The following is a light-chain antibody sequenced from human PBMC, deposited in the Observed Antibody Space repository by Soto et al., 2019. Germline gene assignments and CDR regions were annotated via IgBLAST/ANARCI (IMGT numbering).Light chain of an antibody. V-gene: IGLV1-47*01. CDR1: SSNIGTNY. CDR3: ASWDDSLRVV. Sequence: QSVLTQPPSASGTPGQRVTISCSGSSSNIGTNYVYWYQHLPGTAPKLLIYRSDQRPSGVSDRFSGSRSGTSASLAISGLRSEDEADYYCASWDDSLRVVFGGGTKLTVL. CDR2: RSD. J-gene: IGLJ3*02.